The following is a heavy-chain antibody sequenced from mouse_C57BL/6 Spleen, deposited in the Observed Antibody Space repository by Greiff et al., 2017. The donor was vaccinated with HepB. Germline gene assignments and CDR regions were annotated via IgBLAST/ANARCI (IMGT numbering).Heavy chain of an antibody. CDR2: IDPSDSYT. CDR3: ARDGDFDD. CDR1: GYTFTSYW. V-gene: IGHV1-50*01. J-gene: IGHJ2*01. D-gene: IGHD1-1*02. Sequence: QVQLQQPGAELVKPGASVKLSCKASGYTFTSYWMQWVKQRPGQGLEWIGEIDPSDSYTNYNQKFKGKATLTVDTSSSTDYLQLSSLTSEDSAVYYCARDGDFDDWGQGTTLTVSS.